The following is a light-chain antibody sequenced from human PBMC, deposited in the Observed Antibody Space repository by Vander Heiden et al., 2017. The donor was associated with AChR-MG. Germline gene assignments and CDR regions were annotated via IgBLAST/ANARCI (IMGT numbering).Light chain of an antibody. V-gene: IGKV1-39*01. CDR3: QQSYNPRLT. CDR1: ETVTSY. CDR2: AAS. Sequence: DIQLTQSPSSLSASVGDTVTITCRANETVTSYLNWYQQRPGKAPKLLIYAASSLQSGAPSRFSGSGSGTDFTLTINNLQPEDFATYYCQQSYNPRLTFGGGTNVEVK. J-gene: IGKJ4*01.